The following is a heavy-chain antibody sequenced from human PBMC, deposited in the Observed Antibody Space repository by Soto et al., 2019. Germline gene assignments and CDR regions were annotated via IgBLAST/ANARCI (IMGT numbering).Heavy chain of an antibody. J-gene: IGHJ4*02. CDR3: ASGKTYYDFWSGYVSQDY. CDR2: IYYSGST. CDR1: GGSISSYY. V-gene: IGHV4-59*08. D-gene: IGHD3-3*01. Sequence: SETLSLTCTVSGGSISSYYWSWIRQPPGKGLEWIGYIYYSGSTNYNPSLKSRVTISVDTSKNQFSLKLSSVTAADTAVYYCASGKTYYDFWSGYVSQDYWGQGTLVTVSS.